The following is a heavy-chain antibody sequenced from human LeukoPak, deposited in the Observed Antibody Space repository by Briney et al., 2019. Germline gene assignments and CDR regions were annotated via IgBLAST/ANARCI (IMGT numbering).Heavy chain of an antibody. CDR1: GGSISSYY. CDR2: IYYSGST. J-gene: IGHJ5*02. CDR3: ARGLVVVPAARSWFDP. D-gene: IGHD2-2*01. Sequence: SETLSLTCTVSGGSISSYYWSWIRQPPGKGLEWIGYIYYSGSTYYNPSLKSRVTISVDTSKNQFSLKLSSVTAADTAVYYCARGLVVVPAARSWFDPWGQGTLVTVSS. V-gene: IGHV4-59*06.